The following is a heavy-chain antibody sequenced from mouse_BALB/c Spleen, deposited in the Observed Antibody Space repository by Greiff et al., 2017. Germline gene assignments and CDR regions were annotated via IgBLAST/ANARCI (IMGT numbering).Heavy chain of an antibody. Sequence: QVQLQQPGAELVKPGASVKLSCKASGYTFTSYWMHWVKQRPGQGLEWIGYINPSTGYTEYNQKFKDKATLTADKSSSTAYMQLSSLTSEDSAVYYCARNPGYFDYWGQGTTLTVSS. V-gene: IGHV1-7*01. CDR1: GYTFTSYW. J-gene: IGHJ2*01. CDR3: ARNPGYFDY. CDR2: INPSTGYT.